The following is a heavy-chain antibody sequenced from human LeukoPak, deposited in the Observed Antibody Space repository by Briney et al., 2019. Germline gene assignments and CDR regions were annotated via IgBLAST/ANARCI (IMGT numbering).Heavy chain of an antibody. J-gene: IGHJ4*02. V-gene: IGHV1-18*01. CDR2: IGHNNGNT. D-gene: IGHD3-16*01. Sequence: VASVKVSCKASGYTFSSYGPSWVRQPPGQGLEWKGLIGHNNGNTNYAQNLQGRATMTTDTSTGTAYMELRSLRSDDTAVYYCARDSGGRGHFDFWGQGTLFTVSS. CDR3: ARDSGGRGHFDF. CDR1: GYTFSSYG.